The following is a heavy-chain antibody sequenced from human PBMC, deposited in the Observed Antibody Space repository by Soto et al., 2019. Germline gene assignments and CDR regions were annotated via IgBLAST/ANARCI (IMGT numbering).Heavy chain of an antibody. CDR1: GFSFRTYA. J-gene: IGHJ4*02. V-gene: IGHV3-23*01. CDR3: AKPESSLSRGNRPDY. Sequence: GGSLRLSCAASGFSFRTYAMNWVRQAPGKGLEWVSAINGGGDRTYYADPVKGRFTISRDNSKNTLYLQMNSLRAEDTAVYYCAKPESSLSRGNRPDYWGQGTLVTVSS. D-gene: IGHD3-16*01. CDR2: INGGGDRT.